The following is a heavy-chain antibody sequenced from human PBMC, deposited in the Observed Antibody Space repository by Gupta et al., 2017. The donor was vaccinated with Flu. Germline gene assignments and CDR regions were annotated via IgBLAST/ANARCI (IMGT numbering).Heavy chain of an antibody. CDR3: AKEGTAAVAGGIEGSEQPFDY. V-gene: IGHV3-23*01. CDR1: GFTFSSYA. J-gene: IGHJ4*02. CDR2: ISGSGGST. Sequence: EVQLLESGGGLVQPGGSLRLSCAASGFTFSSYAMSWVRQAPGKGLEWVSAISGSGGSTYYADSVKGRFTISRDNSKNTLYLQMNSLRAEDTAVYDCAKEGTAAVAGGIEGSEQPFDYWGQGNLVTVSS. D-gene: IGHD6-19*01.